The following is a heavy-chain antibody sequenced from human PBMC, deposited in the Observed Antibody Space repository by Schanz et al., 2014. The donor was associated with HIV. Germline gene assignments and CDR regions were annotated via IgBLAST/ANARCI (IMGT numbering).Heavy chain of an antibody. J-gene: IGHJ6*02. CDR2: ISDDGGNK. V-gene: IGHV3-30*03. Sequence: QVRLVASGGGVVQPGRSLRLSCAASGFTFRSYGMHWVRQAPGKGLEWVAFISDDGGNKYYADSVKGRFTISRDNSKNTLYLQMNSLRAEDTAVFYCARVARWDYYGMDVWGQGTTVTVSS. CDR3: ARVARWDYYGMDV. CDR1: GFTFRSYG.